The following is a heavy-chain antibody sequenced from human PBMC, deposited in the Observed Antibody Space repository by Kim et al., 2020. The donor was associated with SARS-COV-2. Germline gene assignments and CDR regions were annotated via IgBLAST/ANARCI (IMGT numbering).Heavy chain of an antibody. J-gene: IGHJ4*02. D-gene: IGHD6-13*01. CDR3: TRDLNSSSWPDTLDY. Sequence: SVKGRFTISRDNSKSTLNLQMNSLRAEDTAVYYCTRDLNSSSWPDTLDYWGQGTLVTVSS. V-gene: IGHV3-30*07.